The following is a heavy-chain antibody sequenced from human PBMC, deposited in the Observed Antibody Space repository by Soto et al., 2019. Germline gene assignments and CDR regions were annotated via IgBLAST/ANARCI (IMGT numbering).Heavy chain of an antibody. CDR1: GFRFSDSY. CDR2: ISGSGTTR. Sequence: QVQLVESGGGLVKPGGSLRLSCAASGFRFSDSYMTWIRQAPGKGLEWVSKISGSGTTRYYADSVKGRFTVSRDNAKNSVYLQMDSLRAEDTAVYYCASDPYHYASAFWGQGTLLTVSS. V-gene: IGHV3-11*01. J-gene: IGHJ4*02. CDR3: ASDPYHYASAF. D-gene: IGHD3-16*01.